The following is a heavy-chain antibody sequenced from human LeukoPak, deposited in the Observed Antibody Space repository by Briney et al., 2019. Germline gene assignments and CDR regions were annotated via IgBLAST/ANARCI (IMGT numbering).Heavy chain of an antibody. V-gene: IGHV3-11*01. CDR2: ISSSVSTI. D-gene: IGHD2-15*01. CDR1: GFTFSNYY. CDR3: ASPLRFRYCSGGSCPTDAFDI. Sequence: SGGSLRLSCAASGFTFSNYYMSWVRQAPGKGLEWVSYISSSVSTIYYADSVKGRFTISRDNAKNSLYLQMNSLRAEDTAVYYCASPLRFRYCSGGSCPTDAFDIWGQGTMVTVPS. J-gene: IGHJ3*02.